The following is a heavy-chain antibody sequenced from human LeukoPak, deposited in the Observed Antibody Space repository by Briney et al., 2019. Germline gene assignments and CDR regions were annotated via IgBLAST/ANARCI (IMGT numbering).Heavy chain of an antibody. CDR3: AKGSYYDSSGSFYFDY. J-gene: IGHJ4*02. D-gene: IGHD3-22*01. CDR1: EFTFSSYA. V-gene: IGHV3-23*01. Sequence: GGSLRLSCAASEFTFSSYAMSWVRQAPGKGLEWVSGISGSGDNTYYADSVKGRFTISRDNSKNTLYVQVNSLGTEDTAAYYCAKGSYYDSSGSFYFDYWGQGTLVTVSS. CDR2: ISGSGDNT.